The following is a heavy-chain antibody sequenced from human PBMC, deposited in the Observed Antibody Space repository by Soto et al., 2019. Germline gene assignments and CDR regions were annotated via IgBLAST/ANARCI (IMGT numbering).Heavy chain of an antibody. D-gene: IGHD6-19*01. CDR2: MNPNSGNT. J-gene: IGHJ4*02. CDR3: ARGRIAVDFDY. Sequence: GASVKVSCKASGYTFTSYDINCVRQATGQVLEWMGWMNPNSGNTGYAQKFQGRVTMTRNTSISTAYMELSSLRSEDTAVYYCARGRIAVDFDYWGQGTLVTVSS. CDR1: GYTFTSYD. V-gene: IGHV1-8*01.